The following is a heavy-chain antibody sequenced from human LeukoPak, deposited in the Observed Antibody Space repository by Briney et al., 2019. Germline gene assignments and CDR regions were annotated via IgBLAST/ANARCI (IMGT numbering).Heavy chain of an antibody. CDR3: ARDGWATSDY. J-gene: IGHJ4*02. CDR1: GFTFSNYW. CDR2: IKQDGSEK. D-gene: IGHD3-10*01. V-gene: IGHV3-7*01. Sequence: GSLRLSCAAYGFTFSNYWMSWVRQAPGKGLEWVANIKQDGSEKYYVDSVKGRFTISRDNAKNSLYLQMNSLRAEDTAVYYCARDGWATSDYWGQGTLVTVSS.